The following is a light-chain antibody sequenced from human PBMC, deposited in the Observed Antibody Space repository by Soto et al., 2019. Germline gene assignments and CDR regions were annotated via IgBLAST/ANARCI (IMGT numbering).Light chain of an antibody. CDR3: QSYDSSLSGPSYV. CDR1: SSNIGAGYD. V-gene: IGLV1-40*01. J-gene: IGLJ1*01. Sequence: QSVLTQPPSVSGAPGQRVTISCTGSSSNIGAGYDVHWYQQLPGAAPILLIYGNSNRPSGVPDRFSGSKSGTSASLAITGLQAEDEADYYCQSYDSSLSGPSYVFGTGTKLTVL. CDR2: GNS.